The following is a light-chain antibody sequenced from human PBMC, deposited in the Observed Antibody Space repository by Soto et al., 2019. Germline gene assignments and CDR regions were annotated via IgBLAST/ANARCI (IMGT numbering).Light chain of an antibody. CDR1: YDISSS. CDR3: QQISHYPYT. V-gene: IGKV1-9*01. J-gene: IGKJ2*01. CDR2: DSS. Sequence: DIQLTQSPSFLSASVEDRVTISCRASYDISSSLAWYQQEPGKPPKLLIYDSSTLQTGVPSRFTGSGSGRKFTLTISGLQFGDVATYCCQQISHYPYTFGQGTKLEI.